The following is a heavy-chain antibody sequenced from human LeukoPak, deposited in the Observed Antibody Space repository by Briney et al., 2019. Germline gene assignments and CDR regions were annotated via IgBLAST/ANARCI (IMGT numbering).Heavy chain of an antibody. D-gene: IGHD2-2*01. V-gene: IGHV4-31*03. CDR3: AKYTTTSRKVGFDP. CDR1: GGSISSGDYY. Sequence: SETLSLTCTVSGGSISSGDYYWSWIRQLPGKGLEWIGYIYYSGSTYYNPSLKSRPTMSVDTAKNQFSLRLRSVTAADTAVYYCAKYTTTSRKVGFDPWGQGTLITVSS. J-gene: IGHJ5*01. CDR2: IYYSGST.